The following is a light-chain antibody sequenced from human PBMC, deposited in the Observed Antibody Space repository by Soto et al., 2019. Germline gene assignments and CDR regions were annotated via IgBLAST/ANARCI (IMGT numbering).Light chain of an antibody. CDR1: SSDVGGYNH. J-gene: IGLJ2*01. CDR3: CSFAGSYITRV. Sequence: QSALTQPRSVSGSPGQSVTISCTGTSSDVGGYNHVSWYQQHPGKAPKVLIYDVSKRPSGVPDRFSGSKSGNTASLTISGLQDEDEADYYCCSFAGSYITRVFGGGTKLTVL. V-gene: IGLV2-11*01. CDR2: DVS.